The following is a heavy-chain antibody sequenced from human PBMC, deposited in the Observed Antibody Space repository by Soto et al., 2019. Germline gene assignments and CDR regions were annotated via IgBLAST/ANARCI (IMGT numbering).Heavy chain of an antibody. CDR3: ARWGSTMYYDFWSGYKDDASDI. CDR2: INHSGST. Sequence: SETLSLSCAVYGGSFSGYYWSWIRQPPGKGLEWIGEINHSGSTNYNPSLKSRVTISVDTSKDQFSLKLSSVTAADTAVYYCARWGSTMYYDFWSGYKDDASDIWGQGTMVTVSS. J-gene: IGHJ3*02. D-gene: IGHD3-3*01. CDR1: GGSFSGYY. V-gene: IGHV4-34*01.